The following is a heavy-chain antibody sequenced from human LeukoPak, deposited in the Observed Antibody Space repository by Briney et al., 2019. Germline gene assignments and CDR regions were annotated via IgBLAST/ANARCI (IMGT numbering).Heavy chain of an antibody. CDR3: AKERDTAMVTIDY. V-gene: IGHV3-30*02. D-gene: IGHD5-18*01. CDR1: GFTFSSYG. CDR2: IRYDGSNK. Sequence: GGSLRLSCAASGFTFSSYGMHWVRQAPGKGLEWVAFIRYDGSNKYYADSVKGRFTISRDSSKNTLYLQMNSLRAEDTAVYYCAKERDTAMVTIDYWGQGTLVTSPQ. J-gene: IGHJ4*02.